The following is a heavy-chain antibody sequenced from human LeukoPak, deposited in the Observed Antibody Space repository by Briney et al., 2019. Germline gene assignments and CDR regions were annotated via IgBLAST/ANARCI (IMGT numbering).Heavy chain of an antibody. V-gene: IGHV3-66*01. D-gene: IGHD3-10*02. CDR1: GFTVSTNY. CDR3: ARVFGEPI. Sequence: PGGSLRLSCAASGFTVSTNYMSWVRQAPGMGLEWVSVVYSGGSTYYADSVRGRFTISRDNSKNTLYLQMNSLRAEDTAVYYCARVFGEPIWGQGTMVTVSS. CDR2: VYSGGST. J-gene: IGHJ3*02.